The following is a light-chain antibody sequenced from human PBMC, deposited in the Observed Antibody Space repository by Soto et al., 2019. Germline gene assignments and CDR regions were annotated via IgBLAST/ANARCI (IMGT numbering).Light chain of an antibody. J-gene: IGKJ5*01. Sequence: EIAVTESPGTLSLSPGERATHSCRASQSVSNTYLAWHQHKPGQAPRLLTYDASNRATGIPARFSGSGSGTDFTLTISSLEPEDFAVYYCQQRSGWPLTFGQGTRLEI. CDR3: QQRSGWPLT. V-gene: IGKV3D-20*02. CDR2: DAS. CDR1: QSVSNTY.